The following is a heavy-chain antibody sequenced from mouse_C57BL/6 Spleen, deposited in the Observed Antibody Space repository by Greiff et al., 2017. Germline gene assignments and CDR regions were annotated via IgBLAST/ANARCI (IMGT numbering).Heavy chain of an antibody. CDR2: IDPGSGST. CDR3: AREAPPYYFDD. V-gene: IGHV1-55*01. CDR1: GYTFTSYW. J-gene: IGHJ2*01. Sequence: QVQLQQPGAELVKPGASVKMSCKASGYTFTSYWITWVKQRPGQGLEWIGDIDPGSGSTNYNEKLKSKATLTVDTSSSTAYMHISSLTSDDTAVYYCAREAPPYYFDDWGQGTTLTVSS.